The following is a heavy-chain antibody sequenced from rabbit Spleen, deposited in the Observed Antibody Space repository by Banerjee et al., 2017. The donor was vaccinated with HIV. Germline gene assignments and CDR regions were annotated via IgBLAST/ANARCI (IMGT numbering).Heavy chain of an antibody. V-gene: IGHV1S47*01. CDR2: IYADKGRI. Sequence: QEPLKETGGGLVQPGGTLTLTCTASGFDISNYWMSWVRQAPGKGLEWIGTIYADKGRIDYASWVNGRFTISNDNGQNTVDLQMNSLTAADTATYFCVRDQAGDADYGPYYLNLWGQGTLVTVS. CDR1: GFDISNYW. CDR3: VRDQAGDADYGPYYLNL. J-gene: IGHJ4*01. D-gene: IGHD2-1*01.